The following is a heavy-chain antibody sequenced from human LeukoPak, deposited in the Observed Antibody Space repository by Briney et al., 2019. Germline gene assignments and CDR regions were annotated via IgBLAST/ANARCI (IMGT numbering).Heavy chain of an antibody. Sequence: SETLSLTCTVSGGSISSYYWSWIRQPAGKGLEWIGRIYTSGSTNYNPSLKSRVTMSVDTSKNQFSLKLSSVTAADTAEYYCARAPSIAAIRHAFDIWGQGTMVTVSS. CDR1: GGSISSYY. CDR3: ARAPSIAAIRHAFDI. J-gene: IGHJ3*02. D-gene: IGHD6-6*01. CDR2: IYTSGST. V-gene: IGHV4-4*07.